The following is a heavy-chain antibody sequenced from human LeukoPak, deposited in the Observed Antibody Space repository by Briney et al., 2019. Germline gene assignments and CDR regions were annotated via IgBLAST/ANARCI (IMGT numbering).Heavy chain of an antibody. D-gene: IGHD6-19*01. Sequence: PSETLSLTCTVSGGSISSYYWSWIRQPPGKGLEWIGYIYYSGSTNYNPSLKSRVTISVDTSKNQFSLKLSSVTAADTAVYYCARELQYSSGWYAHFDYWGQGTLVTVSS. J-gene: IGHJ4*02. CDR2: IYYSGST. CDR1: GGSISSYY. V-gene: IGHV4-59*01. CDR3: ARELQYSSGWYAHFDY.